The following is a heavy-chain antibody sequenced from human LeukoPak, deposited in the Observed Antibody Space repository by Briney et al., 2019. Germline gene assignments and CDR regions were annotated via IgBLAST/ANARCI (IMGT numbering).Heavy chain of an antibody. J-gene: IGHJ4*02. CDR2: INSDGSST. D-gene: IGHD3-9*01. CDR3: AREYYDILTGHFDY. CDR1: GFTFSSYW. V-gene: IGHV3-74*01. Sequence: GGSLRLSCAASGFTFSSYWMHWVRQAPGKGLVWVSRINSDGSSTSYADSAKGRFTISRDNAKNTLYLQMNSLRAEDTAVYYCAREYYDILTGHFDYWGQETLVTVSS.